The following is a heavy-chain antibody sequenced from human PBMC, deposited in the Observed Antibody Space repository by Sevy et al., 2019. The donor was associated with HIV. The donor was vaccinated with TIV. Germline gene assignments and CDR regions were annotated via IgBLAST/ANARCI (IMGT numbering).Heavy chain of an antibody. Sequence: GESLKISCAASGFTFSSYWMSWVRQAPGKGLEWVANIKEDGSEKYYVDSVKGRFTISRDNARNSLFLQMNSLRAEDTAVYYCARDSTSLQHYDFWTAQYYYYGMDVWGQGTTVTVSS. V-gene: IGHV3-7*01. CDR2: IKEDGSEK. D-gene: IGHD3-3*01. CDR3: ARDSTSLQHYDFWTAQYYYYGMDV. J-gene: IGHJ6*02. CDR1: GFTFSSYW.